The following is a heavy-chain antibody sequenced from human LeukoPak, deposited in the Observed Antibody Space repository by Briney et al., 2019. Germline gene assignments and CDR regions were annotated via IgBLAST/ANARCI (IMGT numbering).Heavy chain of an antibody. J-gene: IGHJ4*02. D-gene: IGHD5-24*01. CDR2: INPSGGST. Sequence: ASVKVSCKASGGTFSSYAISWVRQAPGLGLEWMGIINPSGGSTSYAQKFQGRVTITRNTSISTAYMELSSLRSEDTAVYYCARRRSLYYFDYWGQGTLVTVSS. V-gene: IGHV1-8*03. CDR1: GGTFSSYA. CDR3: ARRRSLYYFDY.